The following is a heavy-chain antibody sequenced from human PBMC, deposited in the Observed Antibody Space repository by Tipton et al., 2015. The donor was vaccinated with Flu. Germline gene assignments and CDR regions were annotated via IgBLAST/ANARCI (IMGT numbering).Heavy chain of an antibody. V-gene: IGHV4-61*02. J-gene: IGHJ3*01. CDR1: GGSISSGSYY. CDR2: ISHSGST. D-gene: IGHD5-12*01. Sequence: TLSLTCTVSGGSISSGSYYWSWLRQPAGKGLEWIGRISHSGSTNYNVSLNGRVIMSVDPSKGQLSLRLSSATAADTAKYYCARDLRGYSGYTGGDAFDVWGQGTVVTVPS. CDR3: ARDLRGYSGYTGGDAFDV.